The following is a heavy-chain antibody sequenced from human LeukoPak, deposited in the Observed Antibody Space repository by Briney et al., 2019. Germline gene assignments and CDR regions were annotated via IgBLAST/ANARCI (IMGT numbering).Heavy chain of an antibody. V-gene: IGHV4-4*09. CDR1: GGSISSYY. CDR3: AAESVAAPNYYYYMDV. Sequence: SETLSLTCTVSGGSISSYYWSWIRQPPGKGLEWIGYIYTSGSTNYNPSLKSRVTISVDTSKNQFSLKLSSVTAAGTAVYYCAAESVAAPNYYYYMDVWGKGTTVTVSS. J-gene: IGHJ6*03. CDR2: IYTSGST. D-gene: IGHD1-14*01.